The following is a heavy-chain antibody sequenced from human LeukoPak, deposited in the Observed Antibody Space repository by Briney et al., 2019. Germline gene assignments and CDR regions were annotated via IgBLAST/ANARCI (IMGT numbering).Heavy chain of an antibody. J-gene: IGHJ4*02. CDR1: GFTFSNAW. Sequence: GGSLRLSCAASGFTFSNAWMSWVRQAPGKGLEWVGRIKSKTDGGTTDYAAPVKGRFTISRDESKNTRYLQMNRLKTQHTIMFYCATGRYFYWLFVFDYWGQGTLVTVSS. V-gene: IGHV3-15*01. D-gene: IGHD3-9*01. CDR3: ATGRYFYWLFVFDY. CDR2: IKSKTDGGTT.